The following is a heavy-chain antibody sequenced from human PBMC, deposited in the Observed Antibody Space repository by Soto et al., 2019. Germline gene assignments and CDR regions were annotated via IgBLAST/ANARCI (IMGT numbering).Heavy chain of an antibody. CDR1: GFTFSSYA. D-gene: IGHD6-19*01. V-gene: IGHV3-64*01. CDR2: ISSNGGGT. Sequence: EVQLVESGGGLVQPGGSLRLSCADSGFTFSSYAMHWVRQAPGKGLEYVSAISSNGGGTYYANSVKGRFIISRDNSKNTLYLQMGSLRAEDMAVYYCARGGAVAGTDYWGQGALVTVSS. J-gene: IGHJ4*02. CDR3: ARGGAVAGTDY.